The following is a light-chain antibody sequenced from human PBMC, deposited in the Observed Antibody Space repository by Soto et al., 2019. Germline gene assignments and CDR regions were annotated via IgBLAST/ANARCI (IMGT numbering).Light chain of an antibody. V-gene: IGLV1-40*01. CDR2: ANT. CDR3: QSYDSSLSGSVV. J-gene: IGLJ2*01. Sequence: QSVLTQPPSVSGAPGQRVTISCTGSSSNIGAGYDVHWYQQLPGTAPKLFIYANTNRPSGVPDRFSGSKSGTSASLAITGLQAEDEADYYCQSYDSSLSGSVVFGGGTKLTVL. CDR1: SSNIGAGYD.